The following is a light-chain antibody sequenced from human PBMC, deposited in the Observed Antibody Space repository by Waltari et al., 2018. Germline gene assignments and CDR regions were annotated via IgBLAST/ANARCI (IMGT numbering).Light chain of an antibody. V-gene: IGKV1-39*01. CDR1: QSLSSY. CDR3: QQSYSTPPT. Sequence: DIQMTPSPSSLSASVGDRVTITCRASQSLSSYLNWYQQKPGKAPKLLIYAASSWQSGVPARVSGSGAGTDFTLTISSLQPEDFATYYCQQSYSTPPTFGGGTKVEIK. CDR2: AAS. J-gene: IGKJ4*01.